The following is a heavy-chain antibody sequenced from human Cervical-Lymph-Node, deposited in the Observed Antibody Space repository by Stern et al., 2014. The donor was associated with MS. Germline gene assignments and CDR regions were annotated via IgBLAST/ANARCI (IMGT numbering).Heavy chain of an antibody. D-gene: IGHD2-21*02. CDR3: AHNTLAYCGGDCYLEDWYFDL. CDR2: IYWDDDK. J-gene: IGHJ2*01. V-gene: IGHV2-5*02. CDR1: GFSLSTSGVG. Sequence: QVTLKESGPTLVKPTQTLTLTCTFSGFSLSTSGVGVGWIRQPPGKALEWLALIYWDDDKRYSPSLKSRLTITKDTSKNQVVLTMTNMDPVDTATYYCAHNTLAYCGGDCYLEDWYFDLWGRGTLVTVSS.